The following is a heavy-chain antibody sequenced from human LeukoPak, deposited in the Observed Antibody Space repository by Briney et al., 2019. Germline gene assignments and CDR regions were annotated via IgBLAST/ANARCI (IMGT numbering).Heavy chain of an antibody. Sequence: PSETLSLTCAVYGGSFSGYYWSWIRQPPGKGLEWIGEINHSGSTNYNPSLKSRVTISVDTSKNQFSLKLSSVTAADTAVYYCARGGAHDYSNYAGMDVWGQGTTVTVSS. CDR2: INHSGST. CDR3: ARGGAHDYSNYAGMDV. CDR1: GGSFSGYY. J-gene: IGHJ6*02. V-gene: IGHV4-34*01. D-gene: IGHD4-4*01.